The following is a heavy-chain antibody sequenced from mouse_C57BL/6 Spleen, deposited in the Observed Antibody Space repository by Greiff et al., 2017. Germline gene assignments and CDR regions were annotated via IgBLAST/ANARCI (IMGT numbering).Heavy chain of an antibody. CDR1: GYTFTNYW. CDR2: IYPGGGYT. CDR3: ARLYYDYDGGFDY. D-gene: IGHD2-4*01. Sequence: VQLQQSGAELVRPGTSVTMSCKASGYTFTNYWLGWAKQRPGHGLEWIGDIYPGGGYTYYNEKFKGKATLTADKSSSTAYLQFSSLTSEDSAIYYCARLYYDYDGGFDYWGQGTTLTVSS. V-gene: IGHV1-63*01. J-gene: IGHJ2*01.